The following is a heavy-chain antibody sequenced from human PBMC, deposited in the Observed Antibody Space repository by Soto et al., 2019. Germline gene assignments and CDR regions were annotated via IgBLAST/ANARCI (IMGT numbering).Heavy chain of an antibody. CDR3: ARDPLCGGYCLYLDY. CDR2: IWYDGSNK. CDR1: GFTFSSYG. J-gene: IGHJ4*02. Sequence: QVQLVESGGGVVQPGRSLRLSCAASGFTFSSYGMHWVRQAPGKGLEWVAVIWYDGSNKYYADSVKGRFTISRDNSKNTLYLQMNSLRAEDTAVYYCARDPLCGGYCLYLDYWGQGTLVTVSS. V-gene: IGHV3-33*01. D-gene: IGHD2-21*02.